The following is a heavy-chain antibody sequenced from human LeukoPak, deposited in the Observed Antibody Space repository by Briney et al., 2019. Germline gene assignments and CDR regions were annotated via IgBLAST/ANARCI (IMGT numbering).Heavy chain of an antibody. J-gene: IGHJ3*02. CDR2: ISYDGSNK. D-gene: IGHD5-24*01. CDR3: AKDGRDGYNRGAFDI. Sequence: GGSLRLSCAASGFTFSSYGMHWVRQAPGKGLEWVAVISYDGSNKYYAASVKGRFTISTDNSKNTLYLQMNSLRAEDTAVYYCAKDGRDGYNRGAFDIWGQGTMVTVSS. V-gene: IGHV3-30*18. CDR1: GFTFSSYG.